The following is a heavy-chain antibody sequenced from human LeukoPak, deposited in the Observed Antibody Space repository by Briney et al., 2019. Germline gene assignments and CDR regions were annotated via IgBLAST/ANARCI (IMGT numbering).Heavy chain of an antibody. Sequence: GGSLRLSCAASGFTFSSYSMNWVRQAPGKGLEWVSSISGSGGNTYYEDSVKGRFTISRDNSKNTLYLQINSLRAEDTAVYYCAKVRSQYCSGGSCSNFDYWGQGTLVTVSS. J-gene: IGHJ4*02. CDR1: GFTFSSYS. CDR3: AKVRSQYCSGGSCSNFDY. D-gene: IGHD2-15*01. V-gene: IGHV3-23*01. CDR2: ISGSGGNT.